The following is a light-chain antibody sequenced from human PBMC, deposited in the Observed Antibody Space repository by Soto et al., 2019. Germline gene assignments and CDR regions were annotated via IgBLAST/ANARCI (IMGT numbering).Light chain of an antibody. CDR1: SSNIGAGYG. J-gene: IGLJ2*01. V-gene: IGLV1-40*01. CDR3: QSYDSSLSGSVV. CDR2: GNS. Sequence: QSVLTQPPSVSGAPGQRVTISCTGSSSNIGAGYGVHWYQQLPGTAPKLPIYGNSNRPSGVPDRFSGSKSGTSASLPITSFQAEHGADYYCQSYDSSLSGSVVFGGGTKLTVL.